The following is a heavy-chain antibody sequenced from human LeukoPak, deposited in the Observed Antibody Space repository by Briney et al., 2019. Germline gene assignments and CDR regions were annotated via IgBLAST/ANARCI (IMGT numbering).Heavy chain of an antibody. V-gene: IGHV3-74*01. CDR1: GFTFSSYW. D-gene: IGHD3-10*01. J-gene: IGHJ4*02. CDR3: ASAIRGVLLDY. Sequence: GGSLRLSCAASGFTFSSYWMHRVRQVPGKGLVWVSRINSDGSSTSYADSVKGRFTISRDNAKNTLYLQMNSLRAEDTAVYYCASAIRGVLLDYWGQGTLVTVSS. CDR2: INSDGSST.